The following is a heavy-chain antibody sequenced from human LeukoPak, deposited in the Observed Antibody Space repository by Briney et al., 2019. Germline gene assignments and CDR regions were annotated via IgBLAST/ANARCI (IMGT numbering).Heavy chain of an antibody. CDR3: ARGRDLYYDSSNYYYFDS. CDR2: INPNGGGT. CDR1: GYTFTGYY. Sequence: AASVKVSCTASGYTFTGYYMHWVRQAPGQGLEWMGRINPNGGGTNYARKFQGSVTMTRATSISTAYMELSRLRSDDTAVYYCARGRDLYYDSSNYYYFDSWGQGTLVTVSS. D-gene: IGHD3-22*01. J-gene: IGHJ4*02. V-gene: IGHV1-2*06.